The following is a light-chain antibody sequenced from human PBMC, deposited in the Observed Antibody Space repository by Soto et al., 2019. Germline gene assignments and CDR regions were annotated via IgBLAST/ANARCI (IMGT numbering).Light chain of an antibody. CDR1: SSNIGSNT. V-gene: IGLV1-44*01. CDR2: SNY. J-gene: IGLJ1*01. Sequence: QSLLTQPPSASGTPGQRVTISCSGSSSNIGSNTVNWYRHLPGTAPKLLIYSNYQRPSGVPDRFSGSKSGTSASLVISGLQSEDEADYYCAAWDDSLNGNYVFGTGTKVPVL. CDR3: AAWDDSLNGNYV.